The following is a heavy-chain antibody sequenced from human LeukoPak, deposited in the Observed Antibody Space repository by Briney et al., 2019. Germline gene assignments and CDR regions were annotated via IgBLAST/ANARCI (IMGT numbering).Heavy chain of an antibody. CDR2: IYYSGST. CDR1: GGSFSSSLYY. J-gene: IGHJ4*02. D-gene: IGHD1-26*01. V-gene: IGHV4-61*01. CDR3: ARVSGSYPYYFDY. Sequence: PSETLSLTYTVSGGSFSSSLYYWGWIRQPPGKGLEWIGYIYYSGSTNYNPSLKSRVIILIDTSKNQFSLKLSSVTAADTAVYYCARVSGSYPYYFDYWGQGTLVTVSS.